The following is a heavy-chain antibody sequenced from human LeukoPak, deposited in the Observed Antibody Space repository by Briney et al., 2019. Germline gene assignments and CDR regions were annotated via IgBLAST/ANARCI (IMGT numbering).Heavy chain of an antibody. CDR3: ERSVIRGLGTLDD. CDR2: LDWHDDK. D-gene: IGHD3-16*02. V-gene: IGHV2-70*04. Sequence: SGPTLVNPTQTLTLTCTFSGLSLSTTQIRVTWIRQAPGKALEWRARLDWHDDKWYSTSLKTRLTSSSDTSKSQVVLTMPNMDPVDTATYYCERSVIRGLGTLDDWGQGTLVTVSS. CDR1: GLSLSTTQIR. J-gene: IGHJ4*02.